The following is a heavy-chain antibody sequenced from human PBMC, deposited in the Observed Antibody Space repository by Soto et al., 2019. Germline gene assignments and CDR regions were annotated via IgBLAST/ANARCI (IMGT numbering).Heavy chain of an antibody. Sequence: QVQLVQSGAEGKKPGASVKVSCKASGYSFTSYGISWVRQAPGQGLEWLGWISVHNGNTDYAQKLQGRVTMPTDTSTSTAYMELRSLRSDDTAVYFCARDVTVGVEDYWGQGTLVTVSS. V-gene: IGHV1-18*01. J-gene: IGHJ4*02. D-gene: IGHD3-10*01. CDR1: GYSFTSYG. CDR2: ISVHNGNT. CDR3: ARDVTVGVEDY.